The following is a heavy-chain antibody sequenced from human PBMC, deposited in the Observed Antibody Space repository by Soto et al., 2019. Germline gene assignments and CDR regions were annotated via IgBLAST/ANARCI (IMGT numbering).Heavy chain of an antibody. CDR1: GDSINNRSYY. Sequence: SETLSLTCTVTGDSINNRSYYWGWIRQPPGKGLEWIGSIYYSGSTYNNPSLKSRVSMSVDTSKNQFSLKLRSVTAADTALYYCARPRTSVATQAYFDSWGQGSLVTVSS. J-gene: IGHJ4*02. CDR3: ARPRTSVATQAYFDS. CDR2: IYYSGST. D-gene: IGHD2-21*02. V-gene: IGHV4-39*01.